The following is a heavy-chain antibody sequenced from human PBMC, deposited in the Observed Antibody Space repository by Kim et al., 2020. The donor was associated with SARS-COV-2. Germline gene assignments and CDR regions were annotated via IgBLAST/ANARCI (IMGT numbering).Heavy chain of an antibody. CDR2: GEA. D-gene: IGHD2-8*01. CDR3: ATDCDDTNT. J-gene: IGHJ5*02. Sequence: GEAIYAQKFQGRVTMTEDTSTDTAYMELSRLRSEDTVVYYCATDCDDTNTWGQGTLVTVSS. V-gene: IGHV1-24*01.